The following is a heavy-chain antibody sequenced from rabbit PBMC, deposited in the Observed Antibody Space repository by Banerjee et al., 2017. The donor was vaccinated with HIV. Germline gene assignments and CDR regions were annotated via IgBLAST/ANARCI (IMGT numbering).Heavy chain of an antibody. CDR2: INTGDGNT. CDR1: GFSFSSSYY. J-gene: IGHJ4*01. Sequence: QEQLEESGGDLVKPEGSLTLTCTASGFSFSSSYYMCWVRQAPGKGLEWIACINTGDGNTYYASWAKGTISKTSSTVDLQMTSLTAADTATYFCARDLAGVIGWNFGLWGPGTLVTVS. V-gene: IGHV1S45*01. D-gene: IGHD4-1*01. CDR3: ARDLAGVIGWNFGL.